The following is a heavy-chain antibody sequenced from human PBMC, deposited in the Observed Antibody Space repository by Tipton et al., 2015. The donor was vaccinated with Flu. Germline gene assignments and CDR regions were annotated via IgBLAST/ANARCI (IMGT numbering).Heavy chain of an antibody. J-gene: IGHJ5*02. CDR3: ARDSPPYPPVVPSARIGRFDP. D-gene: IGHD2-2*01. CDR2: ISGYSGYT. Sequence: QVQLVQSGAEVKKPGASVKVSCKASGYSFTDYGISWVRQAPGQGLEWMGWISGYSGYTDYAQKFQGRVTLTRDTSTTTVYMELRSLRSDDTAVYYCARDSPPYPPVVPSARIGRFDPWGQGTLVTVSS. V-gene: IGHV1-18*01. CDR1: GYSFTDYG.